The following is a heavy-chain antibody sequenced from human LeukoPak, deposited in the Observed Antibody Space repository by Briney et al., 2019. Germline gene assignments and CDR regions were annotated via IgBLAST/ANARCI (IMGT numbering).Heavy chain of an antibody. CDR2: ISSCSSYI. V-gene: IGHV3-21*01. D-gene: IGHD6-19*01. CDR3: ARALYDPPREQWLVRRKRGYGMDV. CDR1: GFTFSSYS. J-gene: IGHJ6*02. Sequence: PGGSLRLSCAASGFTFSSYSMNWVRQAPGKGLEWVSSISSCSSYIYDADSVKGRFTISRDNAKNSLYLQMNSLRAEDTAVYYCARALYDPPREQWLVRRKRGYGMDVWGQGTTVTVSS.